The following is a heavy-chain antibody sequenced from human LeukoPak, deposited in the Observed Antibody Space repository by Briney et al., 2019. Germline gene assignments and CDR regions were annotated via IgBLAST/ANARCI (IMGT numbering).Heavy chain of an antibody. CDR2: IYWDDDK. J-gene: IGHJ4*02. V-gene: IGHV2-5*02. D-gene: IGHD6-13*01. CDR3: AHSVRYSSSWAKIHDY. CDR1: GFSLSTSGVG. Sequence: VSGPTLVKPTQTLTLTCTLSGFSLSTSGVGVGWIRQPPEKALEWLALIYWDDDKRYSPSLKSRLTITKDTSKNQVVLTMTNMDPVDTATYYCAHSVRYSSSWAKIHDYWGQGTLVTVSS.